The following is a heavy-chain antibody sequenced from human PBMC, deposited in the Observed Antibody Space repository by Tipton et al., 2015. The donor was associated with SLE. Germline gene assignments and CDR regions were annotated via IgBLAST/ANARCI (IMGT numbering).Heavy chain of an antibody. V-gene: IGHV4-34*01. J-gene: IGHJ6*03. Sequence: TLSLTCAVYGDSLVGYYWSWIRQPPGKGLEWIGEIKHTGSIFYNPSFESRVTVSLDTSRNQFSLKLTSVTAADTAVYYCARAPGLERSFYYYYYMDVWDKGTTVTVSS. CDR2: IKHTGSI. CDR1: GDSLVGYY. CDR3: ARAPGLERSFYYYYYMDV. D-gene: IGHD1-1*01.